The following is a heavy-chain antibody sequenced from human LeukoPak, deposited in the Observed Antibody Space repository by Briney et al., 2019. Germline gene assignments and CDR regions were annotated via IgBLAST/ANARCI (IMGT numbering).Heavy chain of an antibody. CDR3: ARDVLLPVGAFDI. CDR1: GYSISSGYY. Sequence: SETLSLTCAVSGYSISSGYYWGWIRQPPGKGLEWIGSIYHSGSTYYNPSLKSRVTISVDTSKNQFSLKLSSVTAADTAVYYCARDVLLPVGAFDIWGQGTMVTVSS. CDR2: IYHSGST. J-gene: IGHJ3*02. V-gene: IGHV4-38-2*02. D-gene: IGHD4-23*01.